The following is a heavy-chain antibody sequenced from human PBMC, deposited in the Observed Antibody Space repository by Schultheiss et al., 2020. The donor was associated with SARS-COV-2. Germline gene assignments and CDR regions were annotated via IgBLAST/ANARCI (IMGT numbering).Heavy chain of an antibody. CDR2: ISSSSSTI. J-gene: IGHJ6*02. CDR3: AKSNFHWDYYGMDV. CDR1: GFTFSSYG. Sequence: GGSLRLSCAASGFTFSSYGMHWVRQAPGKGLEWVSYISSSSSTIYYADSVKGRFTISRDNSKNTLYLQMNSLRAEDTAVYYCAKSNFHWDYYGMDVWGQGTTVTVSS. V-gene: IGHV3-48*01. D-gene: IGHD4/OR15-4a*01.